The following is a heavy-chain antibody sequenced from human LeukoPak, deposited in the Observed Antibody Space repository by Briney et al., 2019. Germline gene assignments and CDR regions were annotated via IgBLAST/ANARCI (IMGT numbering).Heavy chain of an antibody. CDR2: IHPKSGST. D-gene: IGHD2-15*01. V-gene: IGHV1-2*02. Sequence: ASVKVSCKASGYTFTVYFMHWVRQAPGQGLEWLGWIHPKSGSTNCAQKFQGRVTLTRDTSINTAYMEVRSLTSDDTAVYYCTKGYCGSGSCFDFDFCGQGTLVTVSS. CDR3: TKGYCGSGSCFDFDF. J-gene: IGHJ4*02. CDR1: GYTFTVYF.